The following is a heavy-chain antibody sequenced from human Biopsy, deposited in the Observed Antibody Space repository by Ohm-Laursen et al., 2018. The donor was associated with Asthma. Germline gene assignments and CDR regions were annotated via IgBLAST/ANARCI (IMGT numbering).Heavy chain of an antibody. CDR3: ARLRIRPYYFDY. CDR2: IYYGGST. J-gene: IGHJ4*02. CDR1: GGSISSSNYY. D-gene: IGHD2-15*01. V-gene: IGHV4-39*01. Sequence: SDTLSLTCTVSGGSISSSNYYWGWIRQPPGKGLEWLGNIYYGGSTYYSPSLKSRITISVDTSKNQLSLKLSSVPAADTAVYYCARLRIRPYYFDYWGRGTLVTVSS.